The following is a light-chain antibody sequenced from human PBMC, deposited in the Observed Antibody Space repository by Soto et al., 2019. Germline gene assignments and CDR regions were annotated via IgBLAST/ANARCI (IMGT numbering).Light chain of an antibody. CDR2: LDSDGSH. V-gene: IGLV4-69*01. CDR3: QTWATVPDWV. J-gene: IGLJ3*02. Sequence: LVLTQSPSASASLGASVKLTCTLSSGHSTYAIAWHQQQPEKGPRYLMKLDSDGSHSKGDGIPDRFSGSSSGAERYLTISSLQSEDEADYYCQTWATVPDWVFGGGTKLPVL. CDR1: SGHSTYA.